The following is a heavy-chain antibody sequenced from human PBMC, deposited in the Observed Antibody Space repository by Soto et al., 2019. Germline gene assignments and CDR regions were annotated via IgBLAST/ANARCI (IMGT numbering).Heavy chain of an antibody. V-gene: IGHV1-3*01. Sequence: ASLKVSCKTSGNPFRSYTLHWVRQDPGQRPEWMGWINGGNGNTKYSEHFQGRVTFTGDTSAGTAYMELSSLTSEDTAVYYCARDDSGYSSSWY. CDR2: INGGNGNT. D-gene: IGHD6-13*01. CDR3: ARDDSGYSSSWY. J-gene: IGHJ2*01. CDR1: GNPFRSYT.